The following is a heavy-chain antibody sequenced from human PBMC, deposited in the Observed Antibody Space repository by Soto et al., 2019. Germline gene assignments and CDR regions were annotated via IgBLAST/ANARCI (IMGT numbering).Heavy chain of an antibody. V-gene: IGHV3-30-3*01. Sequence: QVQLVESGGGVVQPGRSLRLSCAASGFTFSSYAMHWVRQAPGKGLEWVAVISYDGSNKYYADSVKGRFTISRDNSKNTLYLQTNSLRAEDTAVYYTHPDTGDAFDIWGQGTMVTVSS. CDR3: HPDTGDAFDI. J-gene: IGHJ3*02. D-gene: IGHD5-18*01. CDR2: ISYDGSNK. CDR1: GFTFSSYA.